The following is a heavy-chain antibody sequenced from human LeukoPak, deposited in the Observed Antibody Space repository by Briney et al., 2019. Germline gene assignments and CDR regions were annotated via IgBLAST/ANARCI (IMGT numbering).Heavy chain of an antibody. V-gene: IGHV4-34*01. CDR1: GGSFSGYY. D-gene: IGHD6-13*01. J-gene: IGHJ4*02. CDR2: INHSGST. Sequence: SETLSLTCAVYGGSFSGYYWSWIRQPPGKGLEWIGEINHSGSTNYNPSLKSRVTISVDTSKNQFSLKLSSVTAADTAVYYCAGGYSSSWYFDYWGQGTLVTVSS. CDR3: AGGYSSSWYFDY.